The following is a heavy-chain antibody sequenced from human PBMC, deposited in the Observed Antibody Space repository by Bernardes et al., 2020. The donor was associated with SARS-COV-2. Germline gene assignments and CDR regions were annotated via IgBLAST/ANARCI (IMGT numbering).Heavy chain of an antibody. CDR3: ARAGGGGGWYGGYYFDY. CDR1: GGSISSGGYY. J-gene: IGHJ4*02. D-gene: IGHD6-19*01. CDR2: IYYSGST. Sequence: SETLSLTCTVSGGSISSGGYYWSWIRQHPGKGLEWIGYIYYSGSTYYNPSLKSRVTISVDTSKNQFSLKLSSVTAADTAVYYCARAGGGGGWYGGYYFDYWGQGTLVTVSS. V-gene: IGHV4-31*03.